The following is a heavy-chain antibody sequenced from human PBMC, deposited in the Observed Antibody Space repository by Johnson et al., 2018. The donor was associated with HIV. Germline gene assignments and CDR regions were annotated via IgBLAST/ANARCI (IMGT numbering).Heavy chain of an antibody. J-gene: IGHJ3*02. Sequence: QLVESGGGVVQPGGSLRLSCAASGFTFSTYGMHWVRQAPGKGLEWVAFIRYDGSNKYYADSVKGRFTISRDNSKNTLYLQMNSLRAEDTAVYYCARDLAGTERGNAFDIWGQGTMVTVSS. V-gene: IGHV3-30*02. CDR2: IRYDGSNK. CDR1: GFTFSTYG. D-gene: IGHD1-1*01. CDR3: ARDLAGTERGNAFDI.